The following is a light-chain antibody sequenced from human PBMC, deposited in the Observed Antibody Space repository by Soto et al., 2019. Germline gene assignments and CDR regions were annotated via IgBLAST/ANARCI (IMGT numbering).Light chain of an antibody. CDR3: QQYNNWPRT. J-gene: IGKJ1*01. CDR1: QSVTNN. V-gene: IGKV3-15*01. CDR2: DAS. Sequence: EIVMTQSPATLSVSPGERATLSCRASQSVTNNLAWYQQKPGQAPRLLIYDASTRATGIPARFSGSGSGTEFTLTICSLQSEDFALYYCQQYNNWPRTFGQGTKVEIK.